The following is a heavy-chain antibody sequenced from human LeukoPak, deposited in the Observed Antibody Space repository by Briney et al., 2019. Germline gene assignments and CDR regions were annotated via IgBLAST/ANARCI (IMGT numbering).Heavy chain of an antibody. D-gene: IGHD4-23*01. V-gene: IGHV4-39*01. Sequence: SETLSLTCTVSGDSISSSSYSWGWIRQPPGKGLEWIGTISYSGSTYYNPSLRSRVTISVDTSKNQFSLMLRSVTAADAAVYYCARHVTTVVTDFDNWGQGTLVTVSS. CDR1: GDSISSSSYS. J-gene: IGHJ4*02. CDR3: ARHVTTVVTDFDN. CDR2: ISYSGST.